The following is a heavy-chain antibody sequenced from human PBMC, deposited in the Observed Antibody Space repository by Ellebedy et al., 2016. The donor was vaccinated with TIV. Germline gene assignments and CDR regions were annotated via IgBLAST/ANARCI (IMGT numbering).Heavy chain of an antibody. CDR2: ISSSGSYI. V-gene: IGHV3-21*01. CDR3: ARVEPFYCGSTSCKNLGSDY. J-gene: IGHJ4*02. D-gene: IGHD2-2*01. Sequence: GESLKISXAASGFTFNSYTMNWVRQAPGKGLEWVSSISSSGSYIYYADSVRGRFTISRDNAKNSLYLQMNSLRAEDTAVYYCARVEPFYCGSTSCKNLGSDYWGQGTLVTVSS. CDR1: GFTFNSYT.